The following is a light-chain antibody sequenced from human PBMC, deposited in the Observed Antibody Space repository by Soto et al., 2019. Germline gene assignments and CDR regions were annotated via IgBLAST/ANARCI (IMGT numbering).Light chain of an antibody. V-gene: IGKV3-11*01. CDR1: QSVSSY. Sequence: EIVLTQSPATLSLSPGERATLSCGASQSVSSYLAWYQQKPGQAPRLLIYDASNRATGIPARFSGSGSGTDFTLTITRVEPEDFAVYYCQQYGDSLSITFGQGTRLEIK. CDR3: QQYGDSLSIT. CDR2: DAS. J-gene: IGKJ5*01.